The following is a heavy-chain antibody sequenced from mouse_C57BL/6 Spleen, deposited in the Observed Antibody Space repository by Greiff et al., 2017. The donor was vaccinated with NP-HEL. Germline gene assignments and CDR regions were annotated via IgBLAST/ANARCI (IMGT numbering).Heavy chain of an antibody. CDR1: GYTFTSYT. CDR3: ARSGYDYEFAY. CDR2: INPSSGYT. J-gene: IGHJ3*01. V-gene: IGHV1-4*01. Sequence: QVQLQQSGAELARPGASVKMSCKASGYTFTSYTMHWVKQRPGQGLEWIGYINPSSGYTKYNQKFKNKATLTADKSSSTAYMQLSSLTSEDSADYYGARSGYDYEFAYWGQGTLVTVSA. D-gene: IGHD2-4*01.